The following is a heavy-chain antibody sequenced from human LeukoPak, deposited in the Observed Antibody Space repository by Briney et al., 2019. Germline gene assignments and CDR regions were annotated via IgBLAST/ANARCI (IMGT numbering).Heavy chain of an antibody. J-gene: IGHJ4*02. V-gene: IGHV3-53*01. CDR1: GFTVSSNY. Sequence: GGSQRLSCAASGFTVSSNYMSRVRQAPGKGLEWVSVIYSGGSTYYADSVKGRFTISRDNSKNTLYLQMNSLRAEDTAVYYCARVVADYLFFDYWGQGTLVTVSS. CDR2: IYSGGST. D-gene: IGHD2-15*01. CDR3: ARVVADYLFFDY.